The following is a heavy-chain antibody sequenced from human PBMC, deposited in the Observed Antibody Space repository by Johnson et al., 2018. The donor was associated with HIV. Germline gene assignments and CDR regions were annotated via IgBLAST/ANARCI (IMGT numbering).Heavy chain of an antibody. CDR1: GFTFSNYA. CDR2: ISYDGSNK. CDR3: ARDSPRIVGEPDGFDS. V-gene: IGHV3-30*04. D-gene: IGHD1-26*01. Sequence: QMLLVESGGGVVQPGRSLRLSCAASGFTFSNYAMHWVRQAPGKGLEWVAVISYDGSNKYYADSVKGRFTISRDNSKNTLNLQMNSLRAEDTAVYYWARDSPRIVGEPDGFDSGGQGTMVTISS. J-gene: IGHJ3*02.